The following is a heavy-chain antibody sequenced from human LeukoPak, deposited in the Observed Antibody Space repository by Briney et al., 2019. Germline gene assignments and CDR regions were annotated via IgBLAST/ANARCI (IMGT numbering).Heavy chain of an antibody. CDR3: ARGKWFGELGYDY. V-gene: IGHV3-23*01. CDR1: GFTLNTYA. D-gene: IGHD3-10*01. Sequence: GGSLRLSCAASGFTLNTYAMSWVRKAPGKGLDWVSATSSSDAGTYNADSVRGRFTISRDNSKNPLYLQMNSLRAEATAVYYCARGKWFGELGYDYWGQGTLVTVSS. J-gene: IGHJ4*02. CDR2: TSSSDAGT.